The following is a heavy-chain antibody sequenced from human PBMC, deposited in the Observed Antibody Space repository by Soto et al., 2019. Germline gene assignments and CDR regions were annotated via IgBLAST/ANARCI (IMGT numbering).Heavy chain of an antibody. V-gene: IGHV1-8*01. J-gene: IGHJ4*02. D-gene: IGHD5-18*01. CDR3: ARGRKGYLKTGEIDY. CDR2: MNPNSGNT. Sequence: ASVKVSCKASGYAYTSYDINWVRQATGQGLEWMGWMNPNSGNTGYAQKFQGRVTMTRNTSISTAYMELSSLRSEDTAVYYCARGRKGYLKTGEIDYWGQGTLVTVSS. CDR1: GYAYTSYD.